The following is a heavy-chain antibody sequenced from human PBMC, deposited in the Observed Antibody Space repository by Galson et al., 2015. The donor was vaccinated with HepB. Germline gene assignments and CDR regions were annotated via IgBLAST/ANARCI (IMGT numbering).Heavy chain of an antibody. Sequence: SLRLSCAASGFTVSSNYMSWVRQAPGKGLEWVSVIYSGGRTYYADSVKGRFTISRDNSKNTLYLQMNSLRAEDTAVYYCARVLGSNYFRGEILFDYWGQGTLVTISS. D-gene: IGHD4-11*01. CDR2: IYSGGRT. CDR1: GFTVSSNY. CDR3: ARVLGSNYFRGEILFDY. J-gene: IGHJ4*02. V-gene: IGHV3-53*01.